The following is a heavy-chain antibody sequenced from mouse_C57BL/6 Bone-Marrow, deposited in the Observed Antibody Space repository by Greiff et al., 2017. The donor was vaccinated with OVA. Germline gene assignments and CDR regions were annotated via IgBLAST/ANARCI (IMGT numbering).Heavy chain of an antibody. Sequence: VQLQQSGPELVKPGASVKIPCKASGYTFTDYNMDWVKQSHGKSLEWIGDINPNNGGTIYNQKFKGKATLTVDKSSSTAYMELRSLTSEDTAVYYCARCPLGQTWYFDVWGTGTTVTVSS. J-gene: IGHJ1*03. V-gene: IGHV1-18*01. CDR1: GYTFTDYN. D-gene: IGHD4-1*01. CDR3: ARCPLGQTWYFDV. CDR2: INPNNGGT.